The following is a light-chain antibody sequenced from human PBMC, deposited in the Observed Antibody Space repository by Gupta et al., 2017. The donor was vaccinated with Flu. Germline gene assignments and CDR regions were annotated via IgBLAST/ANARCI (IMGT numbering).Light chain of an antibody. CDR1: ECRKKY. CDR3: QAADRSGNAWV. Sequence: QTVRITCAGGECRKKYAHWNQRKAGQAPVLVVFKDSGRLSGIPEGVSGASSGTTVTLTTSGVQAEEEADYYCQAADRSGNAWVFGGGTKRTVL. V-gene: IGLV3-25*01. CDR2: KDS. J-gene: IGLJ3*02.